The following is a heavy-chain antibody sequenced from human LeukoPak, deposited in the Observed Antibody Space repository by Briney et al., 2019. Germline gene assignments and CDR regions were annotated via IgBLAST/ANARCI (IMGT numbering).Heavy chain of an antibody. D-gene: IGHD4-23*01. J-gene: IGHJ4*02. CDR1: GGSISSFY. Sequence: PSETLSLTCTVSGGSISSFYWSWIRQTPGKGLEWIGHIYFTGSSDLNPTLKSRFSISIDTSKNQFSLNLNSVTAADTAVYYCARAHTRGGANSLDFWGQGTLVTVSS. CDR2: IYFTGSS. V-gene: IGHV4-59*08. CDR3: ARAHTRGGANSLDF.